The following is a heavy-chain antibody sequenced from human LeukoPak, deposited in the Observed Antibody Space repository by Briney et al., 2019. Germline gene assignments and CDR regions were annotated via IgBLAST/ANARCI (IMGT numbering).Heavy chain of an antibody. CDR3: ARDPPGPGRYFDY. V-gene: IGHV3-21*01. Sequence: SGGSLRLSCAASGFTFSSYTMNWVRKPPGKGLEWVSSITSTSSYIYYADSVKGRFTISRDNAKNSLYLQLNSLRAEDTAVYYCARDPPGPGRYFDYWGQGALVTVSS. J-gene: IGHJ4*02. CDR1: GFTFSSYT. D-gene: IGHD1-26*01. CDR2: ITSTSSYI.